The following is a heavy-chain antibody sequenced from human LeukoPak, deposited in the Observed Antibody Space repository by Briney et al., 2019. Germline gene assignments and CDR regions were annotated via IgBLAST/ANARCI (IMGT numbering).Heavy chain of an antibody. CDR1: GFTFSSYS. Sequence: GGSLRLSCAASGFTFSSYSMNWVRQAPGKGLEWVSSISSSSSYIYYADSVKGRFTISRDNAKNSLYLQMNSLRAEDTAVYYCARPGIAVVGVYYYMDVWGKGTTVTVSS. J-gene: IGHJ6*03. V-gene: IGHV3-21*01. CDR2: ISSSSSYI. D-gene: IGHD6-19*01. CDR3: ARPGIAVVGVYYYMDV.